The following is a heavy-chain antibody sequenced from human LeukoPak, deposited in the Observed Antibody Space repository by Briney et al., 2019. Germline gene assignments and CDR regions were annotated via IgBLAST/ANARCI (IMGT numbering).Heavy chain of an antibody. CDR2: IYYSGGT. Sequence: SETLSLTCTVSGGSISSYYWSWIRQPPGKGLEWIGYIYYSGGTNYNPSLKSRVTISVDTSKNQFSLKLSSVTAADTAVYYCARGSGSTLFDYWGQGTLVTVSS. CDR3: ARGSGSTLFDY. J-gene: IGHJ4*02. D-gene: IGHD1-26*01. CDR1: GGSISSYY. V-gene: IGHV4-59*12.